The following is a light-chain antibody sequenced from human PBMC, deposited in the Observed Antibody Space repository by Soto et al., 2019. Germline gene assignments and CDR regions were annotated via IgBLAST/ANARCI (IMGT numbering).Light chain of an antibody. CDR2: GAS. V-gene: IGKV3-20*01. J-gene: IGKJ2*01. Sequence: EIVLTQSPGTLSLSPGERATLSCRASQSVSSSYLAWYQQKPGQAPRLLIYGASSRATGIPDRFSGSGSGTDFTLTISRLEPEDCAVYYCQQYGSSPWMYTFGQGTKLEIK. CDR1: QSVSSSY. CDR3: QQYGSSPWMYT.